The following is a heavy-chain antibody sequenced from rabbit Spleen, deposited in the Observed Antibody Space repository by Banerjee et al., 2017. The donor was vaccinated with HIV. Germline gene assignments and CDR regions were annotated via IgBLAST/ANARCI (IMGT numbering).Heavy chain of an antibody. CDR3: ARGSAAMTMVITGYCRNL. CDR1: GFSFSSSYY. D-gene: IGHD2-1*01. V-gene: IGHV1S45*01. J-gene: IGHJ4*01. Sequence: QEQLEESGGDLVKPEGSLTLTCTASGFSFSSSYYMCWVRQAPGKGLEWIACIYAGSSGNTYYASWAKGRFTISKTSSTTVTLQMTSLTAADTATYFCARGSAAMTMVITGYCRNLWGPGTLVT. CDR2: IYAGSSGNT.